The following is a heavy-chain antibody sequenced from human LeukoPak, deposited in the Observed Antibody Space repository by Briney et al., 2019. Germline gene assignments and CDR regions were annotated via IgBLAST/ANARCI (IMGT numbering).Heavy chain of an antibody. Sequence: GGSLRLSCEVSGFPFDNYGMDWVRQTPGRGLEWVSYISGRGTNTEYADSVKGRFTISRDNSKNTLYLQMNSLRAEDTAVYYCAKDTVVVVAATPDYWGQGTLVTVSS. V-gene: IGHV3-48*01. CDR2: ISGRGTNT. J-gene: IGHJ4*02. CDR3: AKDTVVVVAATPDY. D-gene: IGHD2-15*01. CDR1: GFPFDNYG.